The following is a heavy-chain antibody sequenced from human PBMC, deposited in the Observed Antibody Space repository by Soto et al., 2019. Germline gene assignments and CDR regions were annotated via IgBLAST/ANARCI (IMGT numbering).Heavy chain of an antibody. CDR1: GFTFSDSG. CDR3: TTPQAYGSGSYLVNY. V-gene: IGHV3-73*01. CDR2: IRSKTNSYAT. Sequence: LRLSCAASGFTFSDSGLHWVRQSSGKGLEWVGRIRSKTNSYATAYAASVKGRFTISRDDSKNTAYLQMNSLKTEDTAVYYCTTPQAYGSGSYLVNYWGQGTLVTVSS. D-gene: IGHD3-10*01. J-gene: IGHJ4*02.